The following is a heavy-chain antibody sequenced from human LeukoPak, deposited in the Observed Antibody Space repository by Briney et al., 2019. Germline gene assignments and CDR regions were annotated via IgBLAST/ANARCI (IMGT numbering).Heavy chain of an antibody. CDR1: GGSFSGYY. V-gene: IGHV4-34*01. J-gene: IGHJ4*02. CDR3: ARDSDYGDIGFDY. CDR2: INHSGST. D-gene: IGHD4-17*01. Sequence: PSETLSLTCAVYGGSFSGYYWSWIRQPPGKGLEWIGEINHSGSTNYNPSLKSRVTISADTSKNQFSLKLSSVTAADTAVYYCARDSDYGDIGFDYWGQGTLVTVSS.